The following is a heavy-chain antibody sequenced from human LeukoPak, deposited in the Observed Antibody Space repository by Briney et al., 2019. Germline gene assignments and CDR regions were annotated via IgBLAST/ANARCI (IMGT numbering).Heavy chain of an antibody. CDR1: GYTFTGYY. J-gene: IGHJ4*02. V-gene: IGHV1-2*04. CDR3: ARALRYFDSTFDY. CDR2: INPNSGGT. Sequence: ASVKVSCTASGYTFTGYYMHWVRQAPGQGLEWMGWINPNSGGTNYAQKFQGWVTMTRDTSISTAYMELSRLRSDDTAVYYCARALRYFDSTFDYWAREPWSPSPQ. D-gene: IGHD3-9*01.